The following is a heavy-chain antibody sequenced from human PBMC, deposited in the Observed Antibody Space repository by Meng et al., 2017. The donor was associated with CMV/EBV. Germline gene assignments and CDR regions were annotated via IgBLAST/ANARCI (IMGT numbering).Heavy chain of an antibody. Sequence: ASVKVSCKASGYTFIGYYMHWVRQAPGQGLEWMGWINPNSGGTNYAQKFQGRVTMTRDTSISTAYMELSRLRSDDTAVYYCARDLHDCSSTSCYRYYYYYYGMDVWGQGTTVTVSS. CDR3: ARDLHDCSSTSCYRYYYYYYGMDV. D-gene: IGHD2-2*01. J-gene: IGHJ6*02. V-gene: IGHV1-2*02. CDR2: INPNSGGT. CDR1: GYTFIGYY.